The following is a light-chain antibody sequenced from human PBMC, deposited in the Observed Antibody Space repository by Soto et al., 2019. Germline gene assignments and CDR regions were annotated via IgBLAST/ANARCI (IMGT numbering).Light chain of an antibody. J-gene: IGKJ4*01. CDR2: AAS. V-gene: IGKV1-9*01. CDR3: QQLKSYPLS. Sequence: EIQLTQSPSFLSASVGDRVTITCRTSQDISSYLAWYQQKPGKAPQLLISAASTLQSGVPSRFSGSGSGTEFTLTIRSLQPEDFATYYCQQLKSYPLSFGGGTKVEI. CDR1: QDISSY.